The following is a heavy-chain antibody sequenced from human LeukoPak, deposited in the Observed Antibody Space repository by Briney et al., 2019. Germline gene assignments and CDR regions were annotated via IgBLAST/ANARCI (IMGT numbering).Heavy chain of an antibody. CDR3: ARDHVITYYDGLDY. V-gene: IGHV3-33*01. D-gene: IGHD3-22*01. CDR2: IWYDGSNK. J-gene: IGHJ4*02. Sequence: GRSLRLSCAASGFTFSSYGMHWVRQAPGKGLEWVAVIWYDGSNKYYADSVKGRFTISRDNSKNTLYLQMNSLRAEDTAVYYCARDHVITYYDGLDYWGQGTLVTVSS. CDR1: GFTFSSYG.